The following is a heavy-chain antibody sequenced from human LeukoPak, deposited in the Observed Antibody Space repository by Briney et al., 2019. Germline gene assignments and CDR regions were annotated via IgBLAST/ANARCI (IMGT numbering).Heavy chain of an antibody. V-gene: IGHV3-21*01. CDR3: ARDPHGR. CDR1: GFTFSSYS. Sequence: MPGGSLRLSCAASGFTFSSYSMNWVRQAPGKGLEWVSSISSSSSYICYADSVKGRFTISRDNAKNSLYLQMNSLRAEDTAVYYCARDPHGRWGQGTLVTVSS. J-gene: IGHJ4*02. CDR2: ISSSSSYI.